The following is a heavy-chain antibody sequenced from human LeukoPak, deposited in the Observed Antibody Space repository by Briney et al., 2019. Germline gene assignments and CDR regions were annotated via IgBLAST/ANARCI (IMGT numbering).Heavy chain of an antibody. V-gene: IGHV4-61*02. Sequence: PSETLSLTCTVSGGSISSGGFYWTWIRQPAGKGLEWIGRVFTSGSTNYSPPLESRVTISIDTSKNQFSLKLKSVTAADTAVYYCATHDYGDSDAFDIWGQGTMVTVSS. CDR1: GGSISSGGFY. J-gene: IGHJ3*02. CDR2: VFTSGST. D-gene: IGHD4-17*01. CDR3: ATHDYGDSDAFDI.